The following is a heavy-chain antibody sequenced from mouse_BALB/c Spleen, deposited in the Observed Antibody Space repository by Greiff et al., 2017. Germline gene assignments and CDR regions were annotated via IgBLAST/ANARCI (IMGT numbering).Heavy chain of an antibody. V-gene: IGHV14-3*02. CDR2: IDPANGNT. CDR3: ARERGCPVGY. J-gene: IGHJ2*01. CDR1: GFNIKDSY. Sequence: EVQVVESGAELVKPGASVKLSCTASGFNIKDSYMHWVKQRPEQGLEWIGRIDPANGNTKYDPKFQGKATITADTSSNTAYLQLSSLTSEDTDVYYCARERGCPVGYWGQGTTLTVSS.